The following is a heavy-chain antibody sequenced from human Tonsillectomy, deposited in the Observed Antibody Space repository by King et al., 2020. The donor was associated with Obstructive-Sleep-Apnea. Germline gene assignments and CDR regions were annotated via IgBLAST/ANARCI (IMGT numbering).Heavy chain of an antibody. D-gene: IGHD6-19*01. J-gene: IGHJ3*02. CDR2: IYPGDSDT. CDR3: AGQIAVGLPRDAFYI. CDR1: GYTFTTYW. V-gene: IGHV5-51*01. Sequence: EGQLVQSGAEVKKPGESLKISCKGSGYTFTTYWIGWVRQLPGKGLEWMGIIYPGDSDTSYSPSFQGQVTISADKSTSTAYLHWSSLKASDTAMYYCAGQIAVGLPRDAFYIWGQGTMVTVS.